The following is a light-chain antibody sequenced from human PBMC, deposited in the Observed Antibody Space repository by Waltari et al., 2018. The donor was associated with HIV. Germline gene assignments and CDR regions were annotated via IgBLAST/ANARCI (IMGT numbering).Light chain of an antibody. V-gene: IGLV2-14*01. J-gene: IGLJ3*02. CDR1: SSDIGYYNY. CDR2: EVS. CDR3: SSLTNSATLSVL. Sequence: QFALTQPASVSGSPGQSINIPCTGSSSDIGYYNYVSWYQQHPGKAPKLIIYEVSNRPSGISSRFSGSKSGNTASLTISGLQAEDEADYFCSSLTNSATLSVLFGGGTQLTVL.